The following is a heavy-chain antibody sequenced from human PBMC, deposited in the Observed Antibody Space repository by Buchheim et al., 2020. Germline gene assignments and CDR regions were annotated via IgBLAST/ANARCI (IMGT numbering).Heavy chain of an antibody. V-gene: IGHV3-7*02. D-gene: IGHD1-1*01. CDR3: ARMYNNRGYYFYFGMDL. Sequence: EVQLVESGGGLVQPGGSLRLSCAASGFTFSSYWMTWVRQAPGKGLEWVANIKQDGSDNYYVDSVKGRFAISRDNARDSLYLQMNSLRAEDTAVYYCARMYNNRGYYFYFGMDLWGQGTT. CDR1: GFTFSSYW. CDR2: IKQDGSDN. J-gene: IGHJ6*02.